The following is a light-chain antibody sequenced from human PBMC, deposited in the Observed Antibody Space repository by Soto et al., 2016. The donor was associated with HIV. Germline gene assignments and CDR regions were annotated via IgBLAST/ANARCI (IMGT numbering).Light chain of an antibody. CDR3: QQYNTVPWT. Sequence: DIQMTQSPSSVSASVGDRVTITCRASQSVSVWLAWYQQKPGKAPNLLIFKTSTLEIGVPSRFSGSGSGTDFTLTLSSVQPDDVGTYYCQQYNTVPWTFGQGTKLEMK. J-gene: IGKJ1*01. CDR2: KTS. CDR1: QSVSVW. V-gene: IGKV1-5*03.